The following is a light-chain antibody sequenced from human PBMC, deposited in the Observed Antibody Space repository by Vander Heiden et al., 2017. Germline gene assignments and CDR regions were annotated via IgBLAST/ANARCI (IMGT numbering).Light chain of an antibody. V-gene: IGKV4-1*01. CDR3: QQYYSSPLT. CDR1: QSVLDSSNSKNY. J-gene: IGKJ4*01. Sequence: DIVMTQSADSLAVSLGERAAIHCKSRQSVLDSSNSKNYLAWYQQKPGQPPKLLIYWASTRESGVPDRFGGSGSGTDFTLTISSLQAEDVAIYYCQQYYSSPLTFGGGTKVEIK. CDR2: WAS.